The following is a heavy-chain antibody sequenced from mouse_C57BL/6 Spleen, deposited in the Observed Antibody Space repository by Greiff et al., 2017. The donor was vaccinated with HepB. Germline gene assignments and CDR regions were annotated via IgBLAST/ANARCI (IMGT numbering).Heavy chain of an antibody. CDR3: ARQENYYGSRWYFDV. CDR1: GFTFSSYG. CDR2: ISSGGSYT. Sequence: EVQLQESGGDLVKPGGSLKLSCAASGFTFSSYGMSWVRQTPDKRLEWVATISSGGSYTYYPDSVKGRFTISRDNAKNTLYLQMSSLKSEDTAMYYCARQENYYGSRWYFDVWGTGTTVTVSS. J-gene: IGHJ1*03. V-gene: IGHV5-6*01. D-gene: IGHD1-1*01.